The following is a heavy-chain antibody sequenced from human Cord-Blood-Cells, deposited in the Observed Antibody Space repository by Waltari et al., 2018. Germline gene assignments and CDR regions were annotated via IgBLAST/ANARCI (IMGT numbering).Heavy chain of an antibody. V-gene: IGHV3-73*02. CDR3: TRSYDILTGYYAFDI. D-gene: IGHD3-9*01. CDR2: IRSKANSYTT. J-gene: IGHJ3*02. Sequence: EVPLVESGGCLVQPGGSLKLSCAASGFPFSGYAMPWGGQAPGNGLEWVGRIRSKANSYTTAYAASVKGRFTISRDDSKNTAYLQMNSLKTEDTAVYYCTRSYDILTGYYAFDIWGQGTMVTVSS. CDR1: GFPFSGYA.